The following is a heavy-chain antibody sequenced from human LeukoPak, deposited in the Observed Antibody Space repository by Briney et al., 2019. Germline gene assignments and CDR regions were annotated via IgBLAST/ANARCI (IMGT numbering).Heavy chain of an antibody. CDR2: IYYSGST. CDR3: ARDPTDCSSTSCYGLGAFDI. D-gene: IGHD2-2*01. CDR1: GGSFSGHY. J-gene: IGHJ3*02. V-gene: IGHV4-59*11. Sequence: SETLSLTCAVYGGSFSGHYWSWIRQPPGKGLERIGYIYYSGSTNYNPSLKSRVTISVDTSKNQFSLKLSSVTAADTAVYYCARDPTDCSSTSCYGLGAFDIWGQGTMVTVSS.